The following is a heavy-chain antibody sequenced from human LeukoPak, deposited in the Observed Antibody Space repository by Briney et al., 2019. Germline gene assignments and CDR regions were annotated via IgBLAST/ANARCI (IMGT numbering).Heavy chain of an antibody. CDR1: GFTFSNYG. CDR3: ARTRTEYCGGDCYRAIFDY. CDR2: IWYDGSNK. J-gene: IGHJ4*02. D-gene: IGHD2-21*02. Sequence: PGGSLRLSCAASGFTFSNYGMHWVRQAPGKGLEWVAVIWYDGSNKYYADSVKGRFTISRDNSKNTLYLQMNSLRAEDTAVYYCARTRTEYCGGDCYRAIFDYWGQGTLVTVSS. V-gene: IGHV3-33*01.